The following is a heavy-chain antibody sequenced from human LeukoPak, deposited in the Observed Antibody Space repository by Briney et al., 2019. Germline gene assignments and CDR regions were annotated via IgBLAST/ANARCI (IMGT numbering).Heavy chain of an antibody. D-gene: IGHD6-13*01. J-gene: IGHJ5*02. CDR3: ARGQQLVLLNWFHT. CDR1: GGTFSSYA. Sequence: SVKVSCKTSGGTFSSYALSWVRQAPGQGLEWMGGIIPGFGRATYAQKFQGRVTITADESTSTAYMELTSLRSEDTAVYYCARGQQLVLLNWFHTWGQGTLDTVSS. V-gene: IGHV1-69*13. CDR2: IIPGFGRA.